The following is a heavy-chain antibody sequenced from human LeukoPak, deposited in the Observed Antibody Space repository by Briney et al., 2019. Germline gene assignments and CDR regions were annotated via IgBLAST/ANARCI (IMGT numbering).Heavy chain of an antibody. V-gene: IGHV1-69*13. Sequence: ASVKVSCKASGGTFSSYAINWVRQAPGQGLEWMGGIIPIFGTANYAQKFQDRVTITADESTSTAYMEPSSLRSEDTAIYYCASRLYCSNTRCRNFPFAYWGQGTLVTVSS. D-gene: IGHD2-2*01. CDR2: IIPIFGTA. J-gene: IGHJ4*02. CDR1: GGTFSSYA. CDR3: ASRLYCSNTRCRNFPFAY.